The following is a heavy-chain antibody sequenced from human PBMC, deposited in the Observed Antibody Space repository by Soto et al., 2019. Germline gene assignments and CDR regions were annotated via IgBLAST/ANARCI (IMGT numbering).Heavy chain of an antibody. D-gene: IGHD6-19*01. CDR1: GFTFSSYA. J-gene: IGHJ3*02. CDR3: AKDYLSIAVAGSDAFDI. Sequence: GGSLRLSCAASGFTFSSYAMCWVRQAPGEGLEWVSAISGSGGSTYYADSVKGRFTISRDNSKNTLYLQMNSLRAEDTAVYYCAKDYLSIAVAGSDAFDIWGQGTMVTVSS. V-gene: IGHV3-23*01. CDR2: ISGSGGST.